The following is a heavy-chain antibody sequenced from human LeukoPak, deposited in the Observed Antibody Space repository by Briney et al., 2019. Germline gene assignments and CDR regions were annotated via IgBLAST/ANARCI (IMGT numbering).Heavy chain of an antibody. J-gene: IGHJ4*02. V-gene: IGHV4-39*07. CDR3: ARGIADPYSFDS. CDR1: GGSIGRSGYY. CDR2: IYYSGST. Sequence: SETLSLTCTVSGGSIGRSGYYWGWIRQPPGKGLEWIGNIYYSGSTYYNPSLKSRVTISVDTSKNQFSLNLSSVTAANTAVYYCARGIADPYSFDSWGQGILVTVSS. D-gene: IGHD6-13*01.